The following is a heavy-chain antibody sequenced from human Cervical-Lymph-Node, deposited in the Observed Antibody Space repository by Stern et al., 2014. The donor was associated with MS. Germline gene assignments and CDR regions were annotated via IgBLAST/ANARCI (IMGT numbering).Heavy chain of an antibody. D-gene: IGHD1-1*01. CDR2: ITNVGST. CDR3: ARDTSSPERSDW. CDR1: GFTVSRDY. Sequence: VQLVESGGGVIPPGGSLRLSCTASGFTVSRDYMTWVRQAPGKGLEWFSLITNVGSTLYTDSVKGRFTISRDDSKNTVYLHMTSLRAEDTAMYYCARDTSSPERSDWWGQGTLVTVSS. J-gene: IGHJ4*02. V-gene: IGHV3-53*01.